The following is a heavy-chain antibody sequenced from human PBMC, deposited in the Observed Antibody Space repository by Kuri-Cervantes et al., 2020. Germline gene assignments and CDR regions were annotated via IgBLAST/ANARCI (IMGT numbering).Heavy chain of an antibody. J-gene: IGHJ4*02. D-gene: IGHD1-26*01. Sequence: ASVKVSCKASGYMFTSYGISWVRQAPGQGLEWMGWMSPNSGNTGYAQKFQGRVTMTRNTSISTAYMELSSLRSEDTAVYYCARGRGSGSPYFDYWGQGTLVTVSS. V-gene: IGHV1-8*02. CDR2: MSPNSGNT. CDR3: ARGRGSGSPYFDY. CDR1: GYMFTSYG.